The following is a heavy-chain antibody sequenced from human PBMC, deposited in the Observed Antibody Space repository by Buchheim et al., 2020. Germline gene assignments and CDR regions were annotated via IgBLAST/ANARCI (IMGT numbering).Heavy chain of an antibody. CDR3: VRQGGSGWYEYFQH. V-gene: IGHV4-39*01. D-gene: IGHD6-19*01. Sequence: QLQLQESGPGLVKPSETLSLTCNVSGGSISSSSYYWGWIRQPPGKGLEWIGGIYYSGSTYYNPSLKSRVTISVATSKSQFSLKLSSVTAADTAVYYCVRQGGSGWYEYFQHWGQGTL. CDR2: IYYSGST. CDR1: GGSISSSSYY. J-gene: IGHJ1*01.